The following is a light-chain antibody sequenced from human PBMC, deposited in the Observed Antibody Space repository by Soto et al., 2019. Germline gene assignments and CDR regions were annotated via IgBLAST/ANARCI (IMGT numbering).Light chain of an antibody. CDR1: QSVSSN. J-gene: IGKJ1*01. CDR3: QHYNNWPPWT. V-gene: IGKV3-15*01. CDR2: GAS. Sequence: EIVMTQSPATLSVSPGERDTFSCRASQSVSSNLAWYQQKPGQAPRLLIYGASTRATGIPARFSGSGSGTEFPLTISSLLSQEFAVYYCQHYNNWPPWTFGQGTKVEIK.